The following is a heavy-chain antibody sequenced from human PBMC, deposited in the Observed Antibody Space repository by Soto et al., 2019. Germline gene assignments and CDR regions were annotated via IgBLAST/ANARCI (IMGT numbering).Heavy chain of an antibody. D-gene: IGHD2-15*01. J-gene: IGHJ5*02. Sequence: RXSVKVSCKASGYTFTGYYMHWVRQAPGQGLEWMGWINPNSGGTNYAQEFQGRVTMTRDTSISTAYMELSRLRSDDTAVYYCASPGVVDAKNRRNWFDPSGQGPLVTVSS. CDR1: GYTFTGYY. CDR2: INPNSGGT. V-gene: IGHV1-2*02. CDR3: ASPGVVDAKNRRNWFDP.